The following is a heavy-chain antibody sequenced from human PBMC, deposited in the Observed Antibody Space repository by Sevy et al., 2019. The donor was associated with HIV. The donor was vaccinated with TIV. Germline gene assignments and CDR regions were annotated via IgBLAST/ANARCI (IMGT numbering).Heavy chain of an antibody. V-gene: IGHV4-39*01. CDR3: ARYQSYYYGSGSYRPNDAFDI. J-gene: IGHJ3*02. CDR2: IYYSGST. CDR1: GGSISSSSYY. D-gene: IGHD3-10*01. Sequence: SETLSLTCTVSGGSISSSSYYWGWIRQPPGKGLEWIGGIYYSGSTYYNPSLKSRVTISIDTSKNQFSLKLGSVTAADTAVYYCARYQSYYYGSGSYRPNDAFDIWGQGTMVTVSS.